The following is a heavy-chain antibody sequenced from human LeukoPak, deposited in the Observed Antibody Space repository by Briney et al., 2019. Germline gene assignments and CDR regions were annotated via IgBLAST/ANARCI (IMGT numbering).Heavy chain of an antibody. D-gene: IGHD3-10*01. CDR3: ARGSTYGSGVQPGQN. CDR1: GGSISSGGYY. V-gene: IGHV4-31*03. J-gene: IGHJ4*02. CDR2: IYYSGST. Sequence: SQTLSLTCTVSGGSISSGGYYWSWIRQHPGKGLEWIGYIYYSGSTYYNPSLKSRVTISVDTSKNQFSLKLSSVTAADTAVYYCARGSTYGSGVQPGQNWGQGTLVTVSS.